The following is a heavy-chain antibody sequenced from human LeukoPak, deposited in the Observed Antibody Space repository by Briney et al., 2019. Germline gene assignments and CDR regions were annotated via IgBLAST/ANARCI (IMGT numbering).Heavy chain of an antibody. CDR3: ARAVAVAGPFDY. CDR2: IYYSGST. D-gene: IGHD6-19*01. Sequence: SETLSLTCTVSGGSISSYYWSWIRQPSGKGLEWIGYIYYSGSTNYSPSLKSRVTISVDTSKNQFSLKLSSETAADTAVYYCARAVAVAGPFDYWGQGTLVTVSS. CDR1: GGSISSYY. V-gene: IGHV4-59*01. J-gene: IGHJ4*02.